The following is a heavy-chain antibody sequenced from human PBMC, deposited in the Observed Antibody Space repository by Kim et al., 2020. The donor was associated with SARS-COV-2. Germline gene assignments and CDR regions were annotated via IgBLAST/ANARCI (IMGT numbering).Heavy chain of an antibody. D-gene: IGHD3-10*01. CDR1: GFTFNRFW. V-gene: IGHV3-7*03. CDR3: ARMFGSGTPWYFDY. CDR2: IKRDGSDK. Sequence: GGSLRLSCAVSGFTFNRFWMSWVRQAPGKGLEWVANIKRDGSDKYYVDSVEGRFIISRDNAKNSLFLEMNSLRAEDTAVYYFARMFGSGTPWYFDYWGEGTVVTVSS. J-gene: IGHJ4*02.